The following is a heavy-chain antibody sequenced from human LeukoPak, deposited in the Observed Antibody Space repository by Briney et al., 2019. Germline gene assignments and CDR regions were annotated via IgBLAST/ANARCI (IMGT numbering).Heavy chain of an antibody. J-gene: IGHJ4*02. V-gene: IGHV4-59*01. CDR2: IYYSGST. CDR3: ARAYDFWSGYYPYFDY. D-gene: IGHD3-3*01. CDR1: GGSISSYY. Sequence: KPSETLSLXCTVSGGSISSYYWSWIRLPPGKGLEWIGYIYYSGSTNYNPSLKSRVTISVDTSKNQFSLKLSSVTAADTAVYYCARAYDFWSGYYPYFDYWGQGTLVTVSS.